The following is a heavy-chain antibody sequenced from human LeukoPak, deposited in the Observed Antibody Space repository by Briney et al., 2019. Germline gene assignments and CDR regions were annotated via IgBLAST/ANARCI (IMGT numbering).Heavy chain of an antibody. J-gene: IGHJ6*02. CDR3: ATWDGPSAGLAV. V-gene: IGHV3-11*01. CDR1: GFTFTDY. CDR2: FRNSDSPV. D-gene: IGHD1-26*01. Sequence: GGPLRLSCAAASGFTFTDYISWIRQAPGKGLEWVSYFRNSDSPVYYADSVKGRFTISRDNAKDSLYLQMDSLRAEDTAVYFCATWDGPSAGLAVWGQGTTVTVTS.